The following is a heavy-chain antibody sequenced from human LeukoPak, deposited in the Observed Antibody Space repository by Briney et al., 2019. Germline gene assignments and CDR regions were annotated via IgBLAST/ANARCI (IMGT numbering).Heavy chain of an antibody. V-gene: IGHV3-23*01. CDR1: GFTFSSYA. J-gene: IGHJ4*02. CDR2: ISGSGGST. Sequence: AGGSLRLSCAASGFTFSSYAKSWARQAPGKRLEWVSAISGSGGSTYYADSVKGRFTISRDNSKNTLYLQMNSLRAEDTAVYYCAKRQIIVVSAFDYWGQGTLVTVSS. CDR3: AKRQIIVVSAFDY. D-gene: IGHD2-2*01.